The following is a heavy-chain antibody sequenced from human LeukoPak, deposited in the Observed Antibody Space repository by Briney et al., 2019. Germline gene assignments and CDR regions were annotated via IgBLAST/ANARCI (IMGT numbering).Heavy chain of an antibody. V-gene: IGHV4-34*01. Sequence: SETLSLTCAVYGGSFSGYYWSWIRQPPGKGLEWIGEINHSGSTNYNPSLKSRVTISVDKSKNQFSLKLSSVTAADTAVYYCARVATTVTTYDPWGQGTLVTVSS. CDR2: INHSGST. J-gene: IGHJ5*02. D-gene: IGHD4-17*01. CDR1: GGSFSGYY. CDR3: ARVATTVTTYDP.